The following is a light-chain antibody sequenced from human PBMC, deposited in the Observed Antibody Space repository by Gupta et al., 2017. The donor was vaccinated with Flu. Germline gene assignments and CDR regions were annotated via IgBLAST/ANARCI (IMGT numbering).Light chain of an antibody. J-gene: IGKJ1*01. Sequence: RSSLSASVRDKVTITCLASQSVSSYLTRYQQLPFKAPNVLIYAASSFQSGVRSRSIARPSVTDFTLSIRMIQPEHSAIYCCLQTETTPWTLRHGT. CDR2: AAS. V-gene: IGKV1-39*01. CDR1: QSVSSY. CDR3: LQTETTPWT.